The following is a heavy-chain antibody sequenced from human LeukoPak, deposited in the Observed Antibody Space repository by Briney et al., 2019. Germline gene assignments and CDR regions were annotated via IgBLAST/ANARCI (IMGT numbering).Heavy chain of an antibody. J-gene: IGHJ4*02. CDR1: GFSVTNNY. Sequence: PGGSLRLSCAVSGFSVTNNYMSWVRQAPGKGLELISYISSSSSYTNYVDSVKGRFTISRDNAKNSLYLQMNSLRAEDTAVYYCARAVSVSSYYFDCWGQGTLVTVSS. CDR3: ARAVSVSSYYFDC. V-gene: IGHV3-11*05. CDR2: ISSSSSYT. D-gene: IGHD5/OR15-5a*01.